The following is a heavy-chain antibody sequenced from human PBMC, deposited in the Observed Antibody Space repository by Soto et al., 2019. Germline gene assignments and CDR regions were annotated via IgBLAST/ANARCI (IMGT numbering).Heavy chain of an antibody. CDR3: ARGVAEKTGSWY. D-gene: IGHD3-3*01. J-gene: IGHJ4*02. CDR2: INNDGSSR. CDR1: GFTFNNFW. V-gene: IGHV3-74*01. Sequence: EVQLVASGGGLVQPGGSLRLSCAASGFTFNNFWMHWVRQVPGKGLVLISRINNDGSSRSYAGSVKGRFTITRDNAKNIQLLQMSSLGVEDTAVYYCARGVAEKTGSWYWGQGILVTVSS.